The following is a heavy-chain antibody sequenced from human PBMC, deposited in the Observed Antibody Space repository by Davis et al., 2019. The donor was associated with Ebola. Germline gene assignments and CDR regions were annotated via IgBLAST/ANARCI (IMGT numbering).Heavy chain of an antibody. J-gene: IGHJ5*02. CDR2: ISGSGGST. CDR1: GFTFSSYA. D-gene: IGHD6-6*01. Sequence: GESLRLSCAASGFTFSSYAMSWVRQAPGKGLEWVSAISGSGGSTYYADSVKGRFTISRDNSKNTLYLQMNSLRAEDTAVYYCAKARIAALRFDPWGQGTLVTVSS. V-gene: IGHV3-23*01. CDR3: AKARIAALRFDP.